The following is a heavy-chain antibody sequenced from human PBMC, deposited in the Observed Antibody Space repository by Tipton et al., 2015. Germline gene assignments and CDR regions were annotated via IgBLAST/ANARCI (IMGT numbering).Heavy chain of an antibody. V-gene: IGHV4-59*01. Sequence: TLSLTCTVSGGSISSYFWSWIRQPPGKGLEWIGYIYYSGDTNYNPSLKSRVTISIDTSKNQFSLKLSSVTAADTAVYYCARTSRGWYFDLWGRGTLVTVSS. CDR1: GGSISSYF. D-gene: IGHD3-10*01. J-gene: IGHJ2*01. CDR2: IYYSGDT. CDR3: ARTSRGWYFDL.